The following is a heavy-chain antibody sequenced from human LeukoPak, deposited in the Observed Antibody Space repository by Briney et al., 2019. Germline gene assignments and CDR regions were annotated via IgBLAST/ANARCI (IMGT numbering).Heavy chain of an antibody. CDR2: IYYSGST. Sequence: SETLSLTCTVSGGSISSYYWGWIRQPPGKGLEWIGYIYYSGSTNYNPSLKSRVTISVDTSKNQFFLKLSSVTAADTAVYYCARHSGHYDYVWGSPFDYWSLGTLVTVSS. J-gene: IGHJ4*02. CDR1: GGSISSYY. V-gene: IGHV4-59*08. CDR3: ARHSGHYDYVWGSPFDY. D-gene: IGHD3-16*01.